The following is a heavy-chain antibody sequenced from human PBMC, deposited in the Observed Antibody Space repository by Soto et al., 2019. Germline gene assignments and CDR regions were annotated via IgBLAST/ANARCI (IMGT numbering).Heavy chain of an antibody. J-gene: IGHJ6*02. CDR1: GYTFTSYG. D-gene: IGHD3-9*01. V-gene: IGHV1-18*01. CDR3: AREAQDYDILTGYSSGYYYYGMDV. Sequence: ASVKVSCKACGYTFTSYGISWVRQAPGQGLEWMGWISAYNGNTNYAQKLQGRVTMTTDTSASTAYMELSSLRSEDTAVYYCAREAQDYDILTGYSSGYYYYGMDVWGQGTTVTVSS. CDR2: ISAYNGNT.